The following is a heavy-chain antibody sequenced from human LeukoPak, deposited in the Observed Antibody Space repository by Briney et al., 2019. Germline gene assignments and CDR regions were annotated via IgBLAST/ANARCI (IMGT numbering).Heavy chain of an antibody. D-gene: IGHD3-3*01. V-gene: IGHV4-30-2*01. CDR2: IYHSGST. Sequence: PSQTLSLTCTVSGGSISSGGYYWSWIRQPPGKGLEWIGYIYHSGSTYYNPSLKSRVTISVDRSKNQFSLKLSSVTAADTAVYYCARGRKTTLHRITIFGVVPSYFDYWGQGTLVTVSS. CDR1: GGSISSGGYY. J-gene: IGHJ4*02. CDR3: ARGRKTTLHRITIFGVVPSYFDY.